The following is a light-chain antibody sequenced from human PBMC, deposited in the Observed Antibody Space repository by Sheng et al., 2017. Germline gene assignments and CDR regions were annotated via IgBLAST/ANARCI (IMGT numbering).Light chain of an antibody. V-gene: IGKV1-39*01. CDR2: AAS. Sequence: DIQMTQSPSSLSASVGDRVTITCRASQSISSYLNWYQQKPGKAPKLLIYAASSLQSGVPSRFSGSGSGTDFTLTISSLQPEDFATYYCQQSYSAPPTFGGGTEGG. J-gene: IGKJ4*01. CDR1: QSISSY. CDR3: QQSYSAPPT.